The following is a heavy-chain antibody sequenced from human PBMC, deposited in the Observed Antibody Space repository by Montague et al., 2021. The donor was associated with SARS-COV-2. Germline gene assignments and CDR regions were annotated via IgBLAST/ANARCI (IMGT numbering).Heavy chain of an antibody. D-gene: IGHD3-3*01. Sequence: SETLSLTCTVSGGSISSYYWSWIRQPPGKGLEWIGYIYYSGSTNXNPSLTSRVTISVDTCKNQFSLKLSSFTAADTAVYSCARVPPRYDSITVFGLVIPDWLDPWGQGTLVTVSS. CDR1: GGSISSYY. CDR3: ARVPPRYDSITVFGLVIPDWLDP. V-gene: IGHV4-59*01. CDR2: IYYSGST. J-gene: IGHJ5*02.